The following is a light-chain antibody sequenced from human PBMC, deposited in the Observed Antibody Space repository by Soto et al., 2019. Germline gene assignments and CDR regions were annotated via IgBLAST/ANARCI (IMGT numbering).Light chain of an antibody. CDR3: QQYHDWVT. V-gene: IGKV3D-15*01. CDR1: QSVSSN. CDR2: GAS. J-gene: IGKJ4*01. Sequence: EIVMTQSPGTLSVSPGETATLSCGTSQSVSSNLAWYQQKPGQAPGLLIYGASTRATGIPARFSGSGSGTEFTLTISYLRPEDSAVYFCQQYHDWVTFGGGTKVEI.